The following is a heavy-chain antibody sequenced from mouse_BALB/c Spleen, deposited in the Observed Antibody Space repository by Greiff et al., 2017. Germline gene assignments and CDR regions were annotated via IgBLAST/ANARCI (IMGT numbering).Heavy chain of an antibody. CDR3: ARKTDYDEAMDD. CDR1: GFSLTSYG. V-gene: IGHV2-2*02. CDR2: IWSGGST. Sequence: VQLQQSGPGLVQPSQSLSITCTVSGFSLTSYGVHWVRQSPGKGLEWLGVIWSGGSTDYNAAFISRLSISKDNSKSQVFFKMNSLQANDTAIYYCARKTDYDEAMDDWGQGTSVTVSS. J-gene: IGHJ4*01. D-gene: IGHD2-4*01.